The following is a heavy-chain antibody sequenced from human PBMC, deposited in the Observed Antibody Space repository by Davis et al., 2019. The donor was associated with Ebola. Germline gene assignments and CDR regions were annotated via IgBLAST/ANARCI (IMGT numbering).Heavy chain of an antibody. CDR3: ARQYYYYYGMDV. Sequence: GESLKISCKGSGYSFTTYWIAWVRQLPGKGLEWMGIIYAGDSDSRYSPSFQGQVTISADKSISTAYLQWSSLKASDTAMYYCARQYYYYYGMDVWGQGTTVTVSS. CDR2: IYAGDSDS. V-gene: IGHV5-51*01. J-gene: IGHJ6*02. CDR1: GYSFTTYW.